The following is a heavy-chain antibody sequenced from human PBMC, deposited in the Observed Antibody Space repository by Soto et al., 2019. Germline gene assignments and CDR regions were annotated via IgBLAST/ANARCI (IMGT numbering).Heavy chain of an antibody. CDR3: ARDGYSYGSFDY. D-gene: IGHD5-18*01. V-gene: IGHV4-34*01. CDR1: GGSFSAYY. J-gene: IGHJ4*02. CDR2: INHSGNT. Sequence: QVQLQQWGAGLLKPSETLSLTCAVYGGSFSAYYWSWIRQPPGKGLEWIGEINHSGNTNYNPPLKRRVTISVDTSKKQLSLRLNSMTAADTAVYYCARDGYSYGSFDYWGQGTLVTVSS.